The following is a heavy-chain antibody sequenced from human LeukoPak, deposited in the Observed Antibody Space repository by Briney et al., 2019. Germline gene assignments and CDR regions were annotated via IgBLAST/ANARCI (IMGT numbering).Heavy chain of an antibody. CDR2: IYSGGST. CDR1: GFTVSSNY. J-gene: IGHJ4*02. V-gene: IGHV3-53*01. Sequence: GGSLRLSCAASGFTVSSNYMSWVRQAPGKGLEWVSVIYSGGSTYYADSVKGRFTISRDNSKNTLYLQMNSLRAEDTAVYYCAKDEEVEVYYFDYWGQGTLVTVSS. CDR3: AKDEEVEVYYFDY. D-gene: IGHD6-6*01.